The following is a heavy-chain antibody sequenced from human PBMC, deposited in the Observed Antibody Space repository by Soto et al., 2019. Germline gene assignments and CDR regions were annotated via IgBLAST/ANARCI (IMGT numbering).Heavy chain of an antibody. V-gene: IGHV1-18*04. D-gene: IGHD2-2*02. CDR3: ARDRRCSSTSCYTFGNWFDP. CDR2: ISAYNGNT. J-gene: IGHJ5*02. CDR1: GYTFTSYG. Sequence: ASVKVSCKASGYTFTSYGISWVRQAPGQGLEWMGWISAYNGNTNYAQKLQGRVTMTTDTSTSTAYKELRSLLSYDTAVFYCARDRRCSSTSCYTFGNWFDPWGQGTLVTVSS.